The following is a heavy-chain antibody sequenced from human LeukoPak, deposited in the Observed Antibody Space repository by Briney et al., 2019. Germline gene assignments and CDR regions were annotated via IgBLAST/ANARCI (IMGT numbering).Heavy chain of an antibody. CDR1: GFIFSDFP. V-gene: IGHV3-73*01. CDR2: VRSKDDGYAT. Sequence: GGSLRLSCAASGFIFSDFPIHWVRQASGNGLEWVGRVRSKDDGYATGYAASVKGRFTISRDDSENMVYLQMNSLKTEDTAVYYCTRQPQGTGTVDYWGQGTLVTVSS. D-gene: IGHD3/OR15-3a*01. CDR3: TRQPQGTGTVDY. J-gene: IGHJ4*01.